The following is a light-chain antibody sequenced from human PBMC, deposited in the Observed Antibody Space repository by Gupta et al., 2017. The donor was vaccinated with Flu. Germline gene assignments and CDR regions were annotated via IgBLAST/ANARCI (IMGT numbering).Light chain of an antibody. J-gene: IGKJ1*01. Sequence: TGDRVTITCRASQGISSYLAWYQQKPGKAPKLLIYAASTLQSGVPSRFSGSGSGTDFTLTISCLQSEDFATYYCQQDDSYPKTFGPGTKVEIK. CDR1: QGISSY. V-gene: IGKV1-8*01. CDR2: AAS. CDR3: QQDDSYPKT.